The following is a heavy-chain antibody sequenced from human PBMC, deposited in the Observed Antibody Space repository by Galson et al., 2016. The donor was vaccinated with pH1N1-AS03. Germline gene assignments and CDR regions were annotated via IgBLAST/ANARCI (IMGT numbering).Heavy chain of an antibody. CDR2: ISPTGETT. D-gene: IGHD2-2*01. V-gene: IGHV3-23*01. J-gene: IGHJ4*02. Sequence: APGKGFEWVAAISPTGETTPYADSVKGRFIISRDNSKNTLFLEMDSLRAEDTAVYYCAKCDVSCQHSTLDYWGQGTLVTVSA. CDR3: AKCDVSCQHSTLDY.